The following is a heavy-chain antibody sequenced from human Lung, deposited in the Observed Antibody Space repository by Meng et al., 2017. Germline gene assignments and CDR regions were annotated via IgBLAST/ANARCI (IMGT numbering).Heavy chain of an antibody. Sequence: VLLVEAGGGLLQPGGSLRLSCAASGFTVSSNYMSWVRQAPGKGLEWVSVIYSCGSTYYADSVKGRFTISRDNAKNTLYLQMNNLRAEDTAFYYCTNDRLNHWGQGALVTVSS. CDR3: TNDRLNH. CDR2: IYSCGST. D-gene: IGHD1-1*01. V-gene: IGHV3-66*03. J-gene: IGHJ1*01. CDR1: GFTVSSNY.